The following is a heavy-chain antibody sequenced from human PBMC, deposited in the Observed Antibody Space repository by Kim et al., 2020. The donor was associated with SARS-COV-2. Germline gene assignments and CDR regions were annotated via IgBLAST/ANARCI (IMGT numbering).Heavy chain of an antibody. D-gene: IGHD3-16*01. CDR1: GYNLPNYW. CDR3: ARSAGPYDYYFDY. J-gene: IGHJ4*02. V-gene: IGHV5-51*01. Sequence: GESLKISCKGSGYNLPNYWIGWVRQMPGKGLEWMGIIYLGHSDTRYSPSFRGQVTISADKSTTTAYLQWSSLKASDTAMYYCARSAGPYDYYFDYWGQGTLVTVSS. CDR2: IYLGHSDT.